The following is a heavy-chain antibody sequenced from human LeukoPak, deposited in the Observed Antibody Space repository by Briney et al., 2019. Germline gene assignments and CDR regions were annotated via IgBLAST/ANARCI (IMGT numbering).Heavy chain of an antibody. V-gene: IGHV4-34*01. CDR1: GGSISSYY. J-gene: IGHJ4*02. CDR3: ARVPRNSPPFDY. D-gene: IGHD4-23*01. CDR2: INHSGST. Sequence: SETLSLTCTVSGGSISSYYWSWIRQPPGKGLEWIGEINHSGSTNYNPSLKGRVTISVDTSKNQFSLKLSSVTAADTAVYYCARVPRNSPPFDYWGQGTLVTVSS.